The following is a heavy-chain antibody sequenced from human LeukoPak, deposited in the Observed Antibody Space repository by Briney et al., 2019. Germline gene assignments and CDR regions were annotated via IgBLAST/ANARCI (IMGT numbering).Heavy chain of an antibody. Sequence: SETLSLTCTVSGYSISSGYYWGWIRQPPGKGLEWIGSIYHSGSTYYNPSLKSRVTISVDTSKNQFSLKLSSVTAADTAVYYCARDPDSSGYYPLYYFDYWGQGTLVTVSS. CDR2: IYHSGST. J-gene: IGHJ4*02. V-gene: IGHV4-38-2*02. CDR1: GYSISSGYY. D-gene: IGHD3-22*01. CDR3: ARDPDSSGYYPLYYFDY.